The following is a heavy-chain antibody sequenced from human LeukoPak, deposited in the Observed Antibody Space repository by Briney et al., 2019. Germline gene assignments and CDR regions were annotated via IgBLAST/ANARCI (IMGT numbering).Heavy chain of an antibody. V-gene: IGHV1-2*06. CDR3: ARERGDYYGSEYYFDY. CDR1: GDTFTGYY. J-gene: IGHJ4*02. Sequence: ASVKVSCKASGDTFTGYYMHWVRQAPGQGLEWMGRINPNSGGTNYAQKFQGRVTMTRDTSISTAYMELSRLRSDDTAVYYCARERGDYYGSEYYFDYWGQGTLVTVSS. D-gene: IGHD3-10*01. CDR2: INPNSGGT.